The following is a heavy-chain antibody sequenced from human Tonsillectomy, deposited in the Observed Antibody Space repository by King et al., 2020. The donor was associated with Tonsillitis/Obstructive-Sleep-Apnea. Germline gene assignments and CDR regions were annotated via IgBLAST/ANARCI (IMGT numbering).Heavy chain of an antibody. Sequence: QLQESGPGLVKPSETLSLTCTVSGGSISSYSWNWIRQPPGKGLEWIGYIYYSGNTNYNPSLKSRVTISVDTSKNQFSLKLSSVTAADTAVYYCARDMVLEAGGDAFDIWGQGTMVTVSS. CDR2: IYYSGNT. V-gene: IGHV4-59*01. CDR3: ARDMVLEAGGDAFDI. D-gene: IGHD2-8*01. CDR1: GGSISSYS. J-gene: IGHJ3*02.